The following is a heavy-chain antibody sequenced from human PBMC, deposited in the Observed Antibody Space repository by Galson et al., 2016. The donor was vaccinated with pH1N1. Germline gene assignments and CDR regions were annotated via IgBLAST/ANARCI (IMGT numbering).Heavy chain of an antibody. CDR1: GFSLSTSGVG. Sequence: PALVKPTQTLTLTCTFSGFSLSTSGVGVGWIRQPPGKALEWLALIYWDDDKRYSPSLKSRLTITKDTSKNQVVLTMTNMDPVDTATYYCAHHDYGDYVGWFDPWGQGTLVTVSS. D-gene: IGHD4-17*01. CDR3: AHHDYGDYVGWFDP. J-gene: IGHJ5*02. CDR2: IYWDDDK. V-gene: IGHV2-5*02.